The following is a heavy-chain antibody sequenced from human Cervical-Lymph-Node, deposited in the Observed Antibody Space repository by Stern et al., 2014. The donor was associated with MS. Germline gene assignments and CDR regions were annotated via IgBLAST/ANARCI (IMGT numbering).Heavy chain of an antibody. V-gene: IGHV3-33*01. Sequence: VQLVESGGGVVQPGRSLRLSCAASGFTFSSYGMHWVRQAPGKGLEWVAVIWYDGSNKYYEDSVKGRFTISRDNSKNTLYLQMNSLRAEDTAVYYCARGVAAAGTGIDYWGQGTLVTVSS. CDR2: IWYDGSNK. D-gene: IGHD6-13*01. CDR3: ARGVAAAGTGIDY. J-gene: IGHJ4*02. CDR1: GFTFSSYG.